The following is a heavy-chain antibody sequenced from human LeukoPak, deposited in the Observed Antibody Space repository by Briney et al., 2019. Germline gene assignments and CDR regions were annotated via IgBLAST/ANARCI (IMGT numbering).Heavy chain of an antibody. Sequence: SSETLSLTRTASGCSISSYYWSWIRQPPGKGLEWIGYIYYSGSTNYNPSLKSRVTISVDTSKNQFSLKLSSVTAADTAVYYCARVDSNYPSLSYYFDYWGQGTLVTVSS. J-gene: IGHJ4*02. CDR2: IYYSGST. CDR3: ARVDSNYPSLSYYFDY. D-gene: IGHD4-11*01. V-gene: IGHV4-59*01. CDR1: GCSISSYY.